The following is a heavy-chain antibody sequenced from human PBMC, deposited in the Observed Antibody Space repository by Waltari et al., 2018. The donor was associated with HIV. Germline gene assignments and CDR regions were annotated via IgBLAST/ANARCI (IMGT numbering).Heavy chain of an antibody. CDR2: TYYRSKWYN. CDR1: GDSVSSNSAA. Sequence: VQLQQSGPGLVKPSQTLSLTCVISGDSVSSNSAAWHWIRQPPSRGLEWPGRTYYRSKWYNDYAISVKSRISINPDTSNNQFSLQLNSVTPEDTAVYYCVRDRLYSSGWPNDQYFYYGMDVWGQGTTVTVSS. J-gene: IGHJ6*02. D-gene: IGHD6-19*01. V-gene: IGHV6-1*01. CDR3: VRDRLYSSGWPNDQYFYYGMDV.